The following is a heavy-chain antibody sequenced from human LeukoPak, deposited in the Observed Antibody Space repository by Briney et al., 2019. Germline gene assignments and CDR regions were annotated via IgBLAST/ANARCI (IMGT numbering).Heavy chain of an antibody. V-gene: IGHV3-30*02. Sequence: GGSLRLSCVASEFTFSSYGMHWVRQAPGKGLQWVAFIRYDGSSQYYTNSVKGRFTISRDNSKYTMYLQMNSLRAEDMAVYYCAKDLEYSGSGTPGAFDYWGQGTLVTVSA. D-gene: IGHD3-10*01. CDR3: AKDLEYSGSGTPGAFDY. J-gene: IGHJ4*02. CDR1: EFTFSSYG. CDR2: IRYDGSSQ.